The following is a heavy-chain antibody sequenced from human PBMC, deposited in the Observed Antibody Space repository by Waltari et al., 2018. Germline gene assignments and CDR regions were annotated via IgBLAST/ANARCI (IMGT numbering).Heavy chain of an antibody. V-gene: IGHV3-23*01. CDR1: GFSFSTYG. CDR2: ISGIGKDT. J-gene: IGHJ4*02. CDR3: AKDLRASAGPY. Sequence: EVQLLESGGGLVQPGGSLRLSCVGTGFSFSTYGMTWVSQAPGKGLEGVSAISGIGKDTYDADFVKGRFTMPRDNSKNTLYLHMKNVRVDDTAIYYCAKDLRASAGPYWGQGTLVTVSS. D-gene: IGHD6-13*01.